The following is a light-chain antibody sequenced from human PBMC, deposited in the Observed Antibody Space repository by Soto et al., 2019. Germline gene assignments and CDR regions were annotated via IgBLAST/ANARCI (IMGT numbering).Light chain of an antibody. CDR1: SCSVSTNYY. CDR3: VLYMGSGISV. J-gene: IGLJ2*01. CDR2: GTN. V-gene: IGLV8-61*01. Sequence: QTVVTQEPSFSVSPGGTVTLTCGLSSCSVSTNYYPSWYQQTPGQAPRTLIYGTNTRSSGVPDRFSGSILGNKAALTIAGAQADDESDYYCVLYMGSGISVFGGGTKLTVL.